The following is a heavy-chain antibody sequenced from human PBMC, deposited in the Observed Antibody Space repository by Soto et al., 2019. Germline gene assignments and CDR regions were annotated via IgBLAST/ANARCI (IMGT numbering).Heavy chain of an antibody. V-gene: IGHV3-30*03. CDR3: ARSPQPTRGIHWYFDL. CDR2: ISYDGINK. J-gene: IGHJ2*01. D-gene: IGHD1-26*01. CDR1: VFPFTTYG. Sequence: HGGSLRLSCAASVFPFTTYGMHWVRQAPGKGLEWVAAISYDGINKYYVDSVKGRFTISRDNSKNTLYVQMNSLRAEDTALYYCARSPQPTRGIHWYFDLWGRGILVTVS.